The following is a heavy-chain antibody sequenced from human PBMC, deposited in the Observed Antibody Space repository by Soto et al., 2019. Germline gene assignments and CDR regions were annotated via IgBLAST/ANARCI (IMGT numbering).Heavy chain of an antibody. CDR2: IKTDGSEK. Sequence: EVQLVESGGRLVQPGGSLRLSCAASGFTFSDYWMSWVRQAPGKGLECVANIKTDGSEKYYVDPVKGRFTIFRDNAKNSLYLQMNSLRAEDTAVYYCASSMGRGGNDYWGQGTLVAVSS. D-gene: IGHD3-10*01. CDR3: ASSMGRGGNDY. CDR1: GFTFSDYW. V-gene: IGHV3-7*05. J-gene: IGHJ4*02.